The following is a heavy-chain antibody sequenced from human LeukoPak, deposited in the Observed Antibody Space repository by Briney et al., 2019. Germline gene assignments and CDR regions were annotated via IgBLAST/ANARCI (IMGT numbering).Heavy chain of an antibody. D-gene: IGHD2-15*01. CDR1: GFTFSNYN. Sequence: GGSLRLSCAASGFTFSNYNMNWVRQAPGKGLEWVSCISISSDYIYYPDSVKGRFTISRDNAKNSLYLQMNSLRAEDTAVYYCARDGGGGLDYWGQGTLVTVSS. J-gene: IGHJ4*02. CDR3: ARDGGGGLDY. CDR2: ISISSDYI. V-gene: IGHV3-21*01.